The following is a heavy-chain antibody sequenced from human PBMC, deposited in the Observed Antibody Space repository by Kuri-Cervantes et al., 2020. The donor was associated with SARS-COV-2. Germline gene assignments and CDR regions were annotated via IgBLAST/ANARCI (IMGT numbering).Heavy chain of an antibody. D-gene: IGHD5-24*01. CDR2: IFSNDEN. Sequence: SGPTLVKPTETLTLTCSVSGFSLSNARVGVSWIRQPPGKALEWLAHIFSNDENSYSRSLRSRLTISKDTSKSQVVLTMTNMDPVDTATYYCARIRVEMATIGDYYYYGMDVWGQGTTVTVSS. CDR1: GFSLSNARVG. J-gene: IGHJ6*02. V-gene: IGHV2-26*01. CDR3: ARIRVEMATIGDYYYYGMDV.